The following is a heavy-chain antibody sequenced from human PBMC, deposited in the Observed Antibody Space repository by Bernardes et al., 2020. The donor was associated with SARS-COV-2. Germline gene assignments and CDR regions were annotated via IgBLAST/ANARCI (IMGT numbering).Heavy chain of an antibody. J-gene: IGHJ4*02. CDR3: ATSTQRNSGSYYGFLGH. V-gene: IGHV3-66*01. D-gene: IGHD1-26*01. CDR1: GFTVSNNY. CDR2: ISSGGST. Sequence: GGSLRLSCAASGFTVSNNYMNWVRQAPGKGLEWVSVISSGGSTFYADSVMGRFTTSRDYSKNTLYLHLTSLRAEDTAMYYCATSTQRNSGSYYGFLGHWGQGTLVTVSS.